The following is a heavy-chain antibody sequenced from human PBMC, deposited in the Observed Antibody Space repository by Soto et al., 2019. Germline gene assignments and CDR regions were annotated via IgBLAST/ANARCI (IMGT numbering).Heavy chain of an antibody. CDR2: INPHSGGP. J-gene: IGHJ2*01. CDR1: GYTFTGYY. CDR3: ARAARGYFDL. V-gene: IGHV1-2*04. Sequence: SVKVSCKASGYTFTGYYMHWVRQAPGQGLEWRGWINPHSGGPNYAQKFQGWVTMNRGTAIITAYMELSRLRSDDTAGYYCARAARGYFDLWGRVTLITFAS.